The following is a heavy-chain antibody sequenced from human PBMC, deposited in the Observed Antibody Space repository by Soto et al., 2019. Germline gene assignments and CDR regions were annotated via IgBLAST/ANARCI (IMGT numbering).Heavy chain of an antibody. CDR3: ARRCSGGSCYGVYFDY. CDR1: GGSISSGDYY. CDR2: IYYSGST. Sequence: QVQLQESGPGLVKPSQTLSLTCTVSGGSISSGDYYWSWIRQPPGKGLEWIGYIYYSGSTYYNPSLKSRVTISVDTSKNQFSLKLSSVTAAATAVYYCARRCSGGSCYGVYFDYWGQGTLVTVSS. J-gene: IGHJ4*02. D-gene: IGHD2-15*01. V-gene: IGHV4-30-4*01.